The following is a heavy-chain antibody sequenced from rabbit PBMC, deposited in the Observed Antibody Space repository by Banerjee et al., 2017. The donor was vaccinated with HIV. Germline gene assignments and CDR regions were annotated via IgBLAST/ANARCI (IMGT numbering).Heavy chain of an antibody. Sequence: QSLEESGGDLVQPGASLTLTCTASGFSFSSRYYMCWVRQAPGKGLEWIGCIYTGSSGSTYYASWVNGRFSISRENTQNTVSLQMNSLTAADTATYFCGRNLGSSGDLRGPGTLVTVS. D-gene: IGHD1-1*01. CDR3: GRNLGSSGDL. CDR2: IYTGSSGST. CDR1: GFSFSSRYY. J-gene: IGHJ4*01. V-gene: IGHV1S40*01.